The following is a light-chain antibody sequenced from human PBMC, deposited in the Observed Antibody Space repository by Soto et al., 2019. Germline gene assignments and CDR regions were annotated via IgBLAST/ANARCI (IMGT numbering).Light chain of an antibody. CDR3: QQYNDWPPRYT. V-gene: IGKV3-15*01. CDR2: GAS. J-gene: IGKJ2*01. Sequence: EVEMTQSPATLSVSPGEGATLSCRASQSVNSNLAWYQQRPGQAPRLLIYGASTRATGIPARFSGSGSGTEFTLTISSLQSEDFAIYYCQQYNDWPPRYTFGQGTKVEIK. CDR1: QSVNSN.